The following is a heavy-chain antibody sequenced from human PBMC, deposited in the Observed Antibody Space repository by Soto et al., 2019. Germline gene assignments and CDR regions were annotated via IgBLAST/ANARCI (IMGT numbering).Heavy chain of an antibody. Sequence: EVQLLESGGGLVQPGGSLRLSCAASGFTFNNYAMTWVRQAPGKGLEWVSAISGGGDPTSYADSEKGRFTVSRDRSKNPLYLQMSSLRAEDTALYYRAKGRGGSWSLTPRVEFWGKGTLVTVSS. D-gene: IGHD3-10*01. CDR1: GFTFNNYA. CDR3: AKGRGGSWSLTPRVEF. V-gene: IGHV3-23*01. J-gene: IGHJ4*02. CDR2: ISGGGDPT.